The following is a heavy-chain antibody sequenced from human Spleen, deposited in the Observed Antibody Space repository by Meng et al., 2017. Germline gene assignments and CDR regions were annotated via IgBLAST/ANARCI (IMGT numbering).Heavy chain of an antibody. J-gene: IGHJ4*02. CDR1: GFTVSSFW. V-gene: IGHV3-74*01. Sequence: VPVVESGGGLVQPGGSLRLSCAASGFTVSSFWMHWVRQPPGKGLVWVSRMNEDGTTINYADSVQGRFTISRDSARNTLYLQMNTLRVEDTAIYYCVRDFGGNSDYWGQGTLVTVSS. D-gene: IGHD2-21*01. CDR3: VRDFGGNSDY. CDR2: MNEDGTTI.